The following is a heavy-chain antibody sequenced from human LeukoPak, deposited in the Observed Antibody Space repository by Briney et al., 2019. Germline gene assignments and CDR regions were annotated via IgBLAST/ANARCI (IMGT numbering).Heavy chain of an antibody. Sequence: SQTLSLTCTVSGGSISSGSYYWSWIRQPAGKGLEWIGRIYTSGSTNYNPSLKSRVTISVEPSKNQFSLKLSSVTAADTAVYYCARLTVDTVMVFDYWGQGTLVTVSS. J-gene: IGHJ4*02. D-gene: IGHD5-18*01. CDR3: ARLTVDTVMVFDY. V-gene: IGHV4-61*02. CDR1: GGSISSGSYY. CDR2: IYTSGST.